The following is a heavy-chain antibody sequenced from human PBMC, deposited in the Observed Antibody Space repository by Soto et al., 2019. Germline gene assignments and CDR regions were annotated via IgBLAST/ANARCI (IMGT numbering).Heavy chain of an antibody. Sequence: QVQLQQWGAGLLKPSETLSLTCAVYGGSFSGYYWSWIRQPPGKGLEWIGEINHSGSTNYNPSLKSRVTISVDTSKNQFSLKLSSVTAAATAVYYCARGGVGATNWFDPWGQGTLVTVSS. CDR3: ARGGVGATNWFDP. CDR1: GGSFSGYY. J-gene: IGHJ5*02. CDR2: INHSGST. V-gene: IGHV4-34*01. D-gene: IGHD1-26*01.